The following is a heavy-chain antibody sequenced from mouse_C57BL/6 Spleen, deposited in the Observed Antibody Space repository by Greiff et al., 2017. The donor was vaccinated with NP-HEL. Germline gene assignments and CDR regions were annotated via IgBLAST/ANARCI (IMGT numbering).Heavy chain of an antibody. CDR1: GYTFTSYW. CDR3: ARSGGNYEGDAMDY. Sequence: QVQLQQPGAELVKPGASVKLSCKASGYTFTSYWMHWVKQRPGQGLEWIGMIHPNSGSTNYNEKFESKATLTVDKSSSTAYMQLSSLTSEDSAVYYCARSGGNYEGDAMDYWGQGTSVTVSS. D-gene: IGHD2-1*01. J-gene: IGHJ4*01. CDR2: IHPNSGST. V-gene: IGHV1-64*01.